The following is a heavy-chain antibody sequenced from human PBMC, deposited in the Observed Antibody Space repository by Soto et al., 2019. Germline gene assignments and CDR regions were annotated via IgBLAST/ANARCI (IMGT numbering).Heavy chain of an antibody. Sequence: PGESLKISCKGSGYSFTSYWIGWVRQMPGKGLEWMGIIYPGDSDTRYSPSFQGQVTISADKSISTAYLQWSSLKASDTAMYYCAMTTVPALPWGAFDIWGQGTMVTVSS. CDR3: AMTTVPALPWGAFDI. D-gene: IGHD4-4*01. CDR1: GYSFTSYW. CDR2: IYPGDSDT. J-gene: IGHJ3*02. V-gene: IGHV5-51*01.